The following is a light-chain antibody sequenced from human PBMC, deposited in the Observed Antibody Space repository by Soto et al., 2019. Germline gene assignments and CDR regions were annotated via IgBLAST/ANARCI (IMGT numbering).Light chain of an antibody. V-gene: IGKV3-20*01. J-gene: IGKJ1*01. CDR2: GAS. CDR3: KQYGSSRT. CDR1: QSVSSSY. Sequence: EIVLTQSPGTLPLSPGERATLSCRASQSVSSSYLAWYQQKPGQAPRLLIYGASSRATGIPDRFSGSGSGTDFTLTISRLEPEDFAVYYCKQYGSSRTFGQGTKVEIK.